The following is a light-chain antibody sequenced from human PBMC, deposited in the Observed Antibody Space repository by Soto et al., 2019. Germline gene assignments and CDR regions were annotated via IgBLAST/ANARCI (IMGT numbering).Light chain of an antibody. CDR3: HQYYDTPFT. Sequence: DIVMTQSPDSLAVSLGERAAINCKSSQTLFYTSNNKNYLAWYQQKPGQPPKLLIYWASTRQSGVPDRFSGSWSGKDFTLTISSLHAEDVAVYYCHQYYDTPFTFGPGTKVDI. CDR2: WAS. J-gene: IGKJ3*01. CDR1: QTLFYTSNNKNY. V-gene: IGKV4-1*01.